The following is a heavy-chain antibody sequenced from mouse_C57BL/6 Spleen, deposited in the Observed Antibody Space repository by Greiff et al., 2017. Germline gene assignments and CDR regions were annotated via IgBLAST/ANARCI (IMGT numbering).Heavy chain of an antibody. V-gene: IGHV1-76*01. CDR2: IYPGSGNT. J-gene: IGHJ4*01. CDR1: GYSFTDYY. CDR3: ARERIRVRAMGC. Sequence: VQLQQSGPELVRPGASVKLSCKASGYSFTDYYINWVKQRPGQGLEWIARIYPGSGNTYYNEKFKGKATLTAEQSSSTAYMQLSSLPSEDSAVYVGARERIRVRAMGCWGQGTTVTVAS. D-gene: IGHD3-2*02.